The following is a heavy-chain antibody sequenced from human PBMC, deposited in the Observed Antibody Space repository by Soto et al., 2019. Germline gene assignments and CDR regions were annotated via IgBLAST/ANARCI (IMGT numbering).Heavy chain of an antibody. J-gene: IGHJ4*02. CDR3: ARGVSGYPFDH. Sequence: QVQLVQSGAEVKKPGASVKVSCKASGYTFTDYGITWVRQAPGQGLEWMGWVSPHNDNTDYAQKFQGRVTMTTDTSTTTAYMELRSLRSDDTAVFYCARGVSGYPFDHCGQGTLVTVSS. V-gene: IGHV1-18*01. CDR1: GYTFTDYG. CDR2: VSPHNDNT. D-gene: IGHD3-3*01.